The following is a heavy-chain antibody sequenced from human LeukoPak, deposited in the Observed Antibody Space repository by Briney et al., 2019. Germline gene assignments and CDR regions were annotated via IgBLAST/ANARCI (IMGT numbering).Heavy chain of an antibody. CDR2: ISNSGSTI. Sequence: PGGSLRLSCAASGFTFSDYYMSWIREAPGKGLEGVSYISNSGSTIYYTDSVKGRFTIYRDNAKNSLYLQMNSLRAEDTGVYYCARDLGYSGYDRSEYYFDYWGQGTLVTVSS. CDR1: GFTFSDYY. J-gene: IGHJ4*02. D-gene: IGHD5-12*01. V-gene: IGHV3-11*01. CDR3: ARDLGYSGYDRSEYYFDY.